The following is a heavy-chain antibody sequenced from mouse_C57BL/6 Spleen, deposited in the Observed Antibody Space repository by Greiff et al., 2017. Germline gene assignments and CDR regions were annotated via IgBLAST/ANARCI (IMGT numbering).Heavy chain of an antibody. CDR2: INPNNGGT. CDR1: GYTFTDYN. Sequence: VQLQQSGPELVKPGASVKIPCKASGYTFTDYNMDWVKQSNGKSLEWIGDINPNNGGTIYNQKFKGKATLTVDKSSSTAYMELRSLTSEDTAVYYCARRTGTDYYAMDYWGQGTSVTVSS. D-gene: IGHD4-1*01. CDR3: ARRTGTDYYAMDY. J-gene: IGHJ4*01. V-gene: IGHV1-18*01.